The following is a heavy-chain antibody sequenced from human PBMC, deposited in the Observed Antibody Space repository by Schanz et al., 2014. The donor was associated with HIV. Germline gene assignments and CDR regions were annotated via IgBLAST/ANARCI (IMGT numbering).Heavy chain of an antibody. CDR1: GFTFSDYY. Sequence: VQLVESGGGLIQPGGSLRLSCAAFGFTFSDYYMTWVRQAPGKGLEWVSYISSGGVTISYADSMKGRFTISRDNAKKSLYLQMNNLRDEDTAVYFCARVSWGSSWSLDYWGQGTLVTVSS. CDR2: ISSGGVTI. D-gene: IGHD6-13*01. CDR3: ARVSWGSSWSLDY. J-gene: IGHJ4*02. V-gene: IGHV3-11*01.